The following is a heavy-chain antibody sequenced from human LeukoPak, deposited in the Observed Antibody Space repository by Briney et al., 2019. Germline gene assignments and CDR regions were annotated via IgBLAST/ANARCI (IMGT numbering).Heavy chain of an antibody. CDR2: IIPIFGTA. V-gene: IGHV1-69*05. Sequence: ASVKVSCKASGGTFSSYAISWVRQAPGQGLEWMGGIIPIFGTANYAQKFQGRVTITTDESTSTAYMELSSLRSEDTAVYYCATSGSSLLGDWGQGTLVTVSS. CDR1: GGTFSSYA. D-gene: IGHD6-6*01. J-gene: IGHJ4*02. CDR3: ATSGSSLLGD.